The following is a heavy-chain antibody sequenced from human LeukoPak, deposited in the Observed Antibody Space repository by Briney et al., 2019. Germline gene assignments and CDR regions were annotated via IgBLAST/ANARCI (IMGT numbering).Heavy chain of an antibody. Sequence: PGRSLRLSCAAPGFTFDDYAMHWVRQAPGKGLEWVSGISWNSGSIGYADSVKGRFTISRDNAKNSLYLQMNSLRAEDTALYYCAKDFYGSGSYYVFDYWGQGTLVTVSS. D-gene: IGHD3-10*01. CDR3: AKDFYGSGSYYVFDY. CDR1: GFTFDDYA. V-gene: IGHV3-9*01. CDR2: ISWNSGSI. J-gene: IGHJ4*02.